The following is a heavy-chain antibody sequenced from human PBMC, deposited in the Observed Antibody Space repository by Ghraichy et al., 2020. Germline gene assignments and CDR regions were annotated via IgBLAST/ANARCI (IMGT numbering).Heavy chain of an antibody. CDR1: GFTFTNCA. V-gene: IGHV3-23*01. Sequence: GGSLRLSCAASGFTFTNCAMTWVRQAPGKGLEWASSITTRGRQTYYTDSVKGRFTISRDNSKNTLYLQMDSLRADDTAIYYCTSHHGGDSVRFDSWGQGTLVTVSS. D-gene: IGHD4-23*01. CDR2: ITTRGRQT. J-gene: IGHJ4*02. CDR3: TSHHGGDSVRFDS.